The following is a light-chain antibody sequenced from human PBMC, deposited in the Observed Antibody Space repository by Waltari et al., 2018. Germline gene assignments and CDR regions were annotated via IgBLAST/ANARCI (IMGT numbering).Light chain of an antibody. CDR1: QTIYFN. J-gene: IGKJ4*01. CDR2: GAS. CDR3: QQYNSWPLT. Sequence: EIVMTQSPAPLSVPPGERATLSCRASQTIYFNLAWYQQRPGQAPRVLVYGASTRDTGIPARFRGSGSGTEFTLTISNRQSEDFAFYFCQQYNSWPLTFGGGTKVEVK. V-gene: IGKV3D-15*01.